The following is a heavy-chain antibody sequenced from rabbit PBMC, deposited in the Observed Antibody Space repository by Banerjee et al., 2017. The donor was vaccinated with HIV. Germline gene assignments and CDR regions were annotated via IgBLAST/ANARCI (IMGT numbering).Heavy chain of an antibody. Sequence: QEQLEESGGDLVKPGGTLTLTCTASGFSFSNKYVMCWVRQAPGKGLEWIACINTSSGNTVYATWAKGRFTISKTSWTTVTLQMTSLTAADTATYFCARDWGAYAGHGYATGWLDLWGQGTLVTVS. CDR1: GFSFSNKYV. J-gene: IGHJ5*01. CDR3: ARDWGAYAGHGYATGWLDL. D-gene: IGHD6-1*01. CDR2: INTSSGNT. V-gene: IGHV1S45*01.